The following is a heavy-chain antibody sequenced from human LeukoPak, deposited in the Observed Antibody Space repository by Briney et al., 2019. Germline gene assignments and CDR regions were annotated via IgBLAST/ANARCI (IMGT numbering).Heavy chain of an antibody. Sequence: SQTLSLTCTVSGGSISSGSYYWSWIRQPAGKGLEWIGRIYTSGSTNYNPSLKSRVTISVDTSKNQFSLKLSSVTAADTAVYYCAMKHCSSTSCLDYWGQGTLVTVFS. CDR1: GGSISSGSYY. V-gene: IGHV4-61*02. J-gene: IGHJ4*02. D-gene: IGHD2-2*01. CDR3: AMKHCSSTSCLDY. CDR2: IYTSGST.